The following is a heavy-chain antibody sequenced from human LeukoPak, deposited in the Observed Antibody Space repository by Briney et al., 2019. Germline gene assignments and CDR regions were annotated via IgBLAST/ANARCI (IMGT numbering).Heavy chain of an antibody. V-gene: IGHV1-69*13. Sequence: ASVKVSCKASGGTFSSYAISWVRQAPGQGLEWMGGIIPIFGTANYAQKFQGRVTITADESTSTAYMELSSLRSEDTAVYYCASSRADDFWSGYYYYYYGMDVWGQGTTVTVSS. D-gene: IGHD3-3*01. CDR1: GGTFSSYA. CDR3: ASSRADDFWSGYYYYYYGMDV. CDR2: IIPIFGTA. J-gene: IGHJ6*02.